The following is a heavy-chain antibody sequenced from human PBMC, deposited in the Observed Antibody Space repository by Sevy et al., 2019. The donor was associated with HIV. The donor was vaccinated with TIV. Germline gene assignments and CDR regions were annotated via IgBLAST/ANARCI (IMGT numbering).Heavy chain of an antibody. V-gene: IGHV1-18*01. Sequence: ASVKVSCKASGYTFSSNGITWVRQAPGQGLEWMGWIGLYNGNSNYAQKFRDRVTMTADTSTSTAYMELRSLRSDDTAVYYCARVPTYYYGSATYFDYWGQGSLVTVSS. CDR3: ARVPTYYYGSATYFDY. CDR2: IGLYNGNS. D-gene: IGHD3-10*01. J-gene: IGHJ4*02. CDR1: GYTFSSNG.